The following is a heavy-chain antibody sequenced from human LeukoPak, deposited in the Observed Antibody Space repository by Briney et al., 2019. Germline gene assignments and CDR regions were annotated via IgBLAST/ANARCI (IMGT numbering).Heavy chain of an antibody. J-gene: IGHJ4*02. CDR3: ASETGYCSSTSCYGY. CDR1: GFTFSNYY. D-gene: IGHD2-2*01. V-gene: IGHV3-11*01. Sequence: GGSLRLSCAASGFTFSNYYMNWIRQAPGKGLEWVSYISSSGSTIYYADSVKGRFTISRDNAKNSLYLQMNSLRAEDTAVYYCASETGYCSSTSCYGYWGQGTLVTVSS. CDR2: ISSSGSTI.